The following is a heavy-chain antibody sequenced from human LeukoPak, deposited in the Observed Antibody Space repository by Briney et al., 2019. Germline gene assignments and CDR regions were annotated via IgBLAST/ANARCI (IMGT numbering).Heavy chain of an antibody. CDR2: INTNSGGT. Sequence: GASVKVSCKASGYTFTGYYMHWVRQAPGQGLEWMGWINTNSGGTNYAQKFQGRVTMTRDTSISTAYMELSRLRSDDTAVYYCARAPKYCSSTSCFHFDYWGQGTLVTVSS. CDR3: ARAPKYCSSTSCFHFDY. V-gene: IGHV1-2*02. J-gene: IGHJ4*02. D-gene: IGHD2-2*01. CDR1: GYTFTGYY.